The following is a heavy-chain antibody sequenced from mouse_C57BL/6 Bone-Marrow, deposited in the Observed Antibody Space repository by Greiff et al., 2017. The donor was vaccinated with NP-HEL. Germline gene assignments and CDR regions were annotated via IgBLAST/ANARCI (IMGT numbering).Heavy chain of an antibody. D-gene: IGHD1-1*01. V-gene: IGHV7-3*01. CDR1: GFTFTDYY. Sequence: EVQGVESGGGLVQPGGSLSLSCAASGFTFTDYYMSWVRQPPGKALEWLGFIRNKANGYTTEYSASVKGRFTISRDNSQSILYLQMNALRAEDSATYYGARYKDGSSPYFDVWGTGTTVTVSS. CDR2: IRNKANGYTT. J-gene: IGHJ1*03. CDR3: ARYKDGSSPYFDV.